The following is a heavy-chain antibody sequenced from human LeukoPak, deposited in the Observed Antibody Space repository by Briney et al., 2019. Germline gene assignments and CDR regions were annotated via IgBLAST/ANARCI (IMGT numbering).Heavy chain of an antibody. CDR3: ARANPFGFGELYGFDY. J-gene: IGHJ4*02. D-gene: IGHD3-10*01. Sequence: SVKVSCKASGGTFSSYAISWVRQAPGQGLEWMGGIIPIFGTANYAQKFQGRVTITADESTSTAYMELSSLSSEDTAVYYCARANPFGFGELYGFDYWGQGTLVTVSS. CDR1: GGTFSSYA. CDR2: IIPIFGTA. V-gene: IGHV1-69*13.